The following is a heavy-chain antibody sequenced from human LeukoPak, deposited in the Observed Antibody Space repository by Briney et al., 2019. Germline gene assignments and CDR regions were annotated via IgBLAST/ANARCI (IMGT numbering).Heavy chain of an antibody. J-gene: IGHJ4*02. CDR1: GFTFSSYV. CDR3: AREGARRDGYNSGLDY. Sequence: GGSLRLSCAASGFTFSSYVMHWVRQAPGKGLEWVAVILFDGSNKYYADSVKGRFTISRDNSKNTLYLQVNSLRAGDTAVYYCAREGARRDGYNSGLDYWGQGTPVTVSS. D-gene: IGHD5-24*01. V-gene: IGHV3-30*04. CDR2: ILFDGSNK.